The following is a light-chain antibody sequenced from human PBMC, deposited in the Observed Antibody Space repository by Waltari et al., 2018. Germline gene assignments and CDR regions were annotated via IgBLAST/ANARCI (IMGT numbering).Light chain of an antibody. Sequence: DIVMTQSPLSLPVTPGEPASISCRSSQSLMHNIGYNYLDWYLQKPVQSPQLLIYLGSNRASGVPDRFSGSGSGTDFTLKISRVEAEDVGLYYCMQSLQTPISFGQGTKLEIK. CDR2: LGS. J-gene: IGKJ2*03. CDR1: QSLMHNIGYNY. CDR3: MQSLQTPIS. V-gene: IGKV2-28*01.